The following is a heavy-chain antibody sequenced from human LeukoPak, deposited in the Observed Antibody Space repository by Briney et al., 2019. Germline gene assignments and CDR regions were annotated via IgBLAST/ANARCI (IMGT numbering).Heavy chain of an antibody. Sequence: PSETLSLTCSVSGVSISSAIYHWGWVRQAPGKGLEWIGNIYYRGVTYYNPSLKSRVILSVDSSDNHVSLKLTSVTAADTAMYYCAGRADHNRRGEFFDSWGPGTPVTVSS. D-gene: IGHD3-10*01. CDR3: AGRADHNRRGEFFDS. J-gene: IGHJ4*02. V-gene: IGHV4-39*02. CDR2: IYYRGVT. CDR1: GVSISSAIYH.